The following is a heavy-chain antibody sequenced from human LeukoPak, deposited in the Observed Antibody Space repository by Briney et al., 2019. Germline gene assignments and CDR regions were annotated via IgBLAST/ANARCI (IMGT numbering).Heavy chain of an antibody. CDR2: ISTISSTK. CDR3: ARGKIGYYYGDYDGY. J-gene: IGHJ4*02. Sequence: GGSLRLSCAASGFTFSSYDMNWVRQAPGKGLEWVSYISTISSTKYYADSAKGRFTISRDNAKNSLYLQMNSLRDEDTAVYYCARGKIGYYYGDYDGYWGQGTLVTVSS. CDR1: GFTFSSYD. V-gene: IGHV3-48*02. D-gene: IGHD4-17*01.